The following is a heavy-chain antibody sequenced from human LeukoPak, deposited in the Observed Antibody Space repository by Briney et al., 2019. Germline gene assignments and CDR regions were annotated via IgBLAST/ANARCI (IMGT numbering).Heavy chain of an antibody. CDR3: ARFPVRGYSDTLGDH. V-gene: IGHV3-53*01. Sequence: GGSLRLSCAASGFTVSSNYMSWVRQAPGKGLEWVSVIYSGGSRYYADSVKGRFIISRDSSKNTLYLQMNSLRAEDTAVYYCARFPVRGYSDTLGDHWGQGTLVTVSS. CDR2: IYSGGSR. D-gene: IGHD3-22*01. J-gene: IGHJ5*02. CDR1: GFTVSSNY.